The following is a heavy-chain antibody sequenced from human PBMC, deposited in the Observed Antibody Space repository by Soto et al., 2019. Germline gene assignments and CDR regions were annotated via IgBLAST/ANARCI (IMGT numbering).Heavy chain of an antibody. CDR1: GGSFSGYY. D-gene: IGHD6-19*01. V-gene: IGHV4-34*01. CDR2: INHSGST. Sequence: SETLSLTCAVYGGSFSGYYWSWIRQPPGKGLEWIGEINHSGSTNYNPSLKSRVTISVDTSKNQFSLKLSSVTAADTAVYYCATDGRTGYSSGWYRNAFDIWGQGTMVTVSS. J-gene: IGHJ3*02. CDR3: ATDGRTGYSSGWYRNAFDI.